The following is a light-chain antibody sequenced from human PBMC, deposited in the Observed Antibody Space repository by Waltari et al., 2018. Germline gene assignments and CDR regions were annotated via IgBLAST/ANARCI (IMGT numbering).Light chain of an antibody. CDR2: LGS. Sequence: DIVMTQSPLSLPVTPGEPASISCRSSQSLLHSNGYNYLDWYLQKPGQSPQLLIYLGSNRASGVPDRFSGSGSGTDFTLKISRVEAEDVGVYYCMQGTYWPGTFGQGTKVEIK. CDR1: QSLLHSNGYNY. J-gene: IGKJ1*01. CDR3: MQGTYWPGT. V-gene: IGKV2-28*01.